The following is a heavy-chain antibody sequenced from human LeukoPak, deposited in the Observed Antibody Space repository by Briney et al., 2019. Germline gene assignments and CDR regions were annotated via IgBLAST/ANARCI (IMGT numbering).Heavy chain of an antibody. Sequence: ASVKVSCKASGYTLTGYYMHWVRQAPGQGLEWMGWINPNSGGTNYAQKFQGRVTMTRDTSISTAYMELSRLRSDDTAVYYCARDKGLERRGTFDYWGQGTLVTVS. CDR1: GYTLTGYY. CDR3: ARDKGLERRGTFDY. V-gene: IGHV1-2*02. D-gene: IGHD1-1*01. J-gene: IGHJ4*02. CDR2: INPNSGGT.